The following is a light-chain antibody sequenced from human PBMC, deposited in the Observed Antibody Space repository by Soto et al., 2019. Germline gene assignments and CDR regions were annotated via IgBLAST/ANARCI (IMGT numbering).Light chain of an antibody. J-gene: IGLJ1*01. V-gene: IGLV2-18*01. CDR3: SLYTNASKYV. CDR2: EVS. CDR1: GSDLASYNR. Sequence: QSVLTQPPSVSGSPGQSVTISCTGTGSDLASYNRVSWYQRPPGTGPKLVIYEVSNRPSGIPDRFSGSKSGNTASLTISGLQAEDEADYYCSLYTNASKYVFGNGTKVT.